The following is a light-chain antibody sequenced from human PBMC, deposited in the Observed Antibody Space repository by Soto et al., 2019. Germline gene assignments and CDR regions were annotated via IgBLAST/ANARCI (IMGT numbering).Light chain of an antibody. CDR1: QSVSSSY. Sequence: EIVLTQSPGTLSLSPGERDTLSCRASQSVSSSYLAWYQQKPGQAPRLLIYGASSRATGIPDRFSGSGSGTDFTLTISRLEPEDFAVYYCQQYGSSPFTFGPGTKVDN. J-gene: IGKJ3*01. CDR3: QQYGSSPFT. V-gene: IGKV3-20*01. CDR2: GAS.